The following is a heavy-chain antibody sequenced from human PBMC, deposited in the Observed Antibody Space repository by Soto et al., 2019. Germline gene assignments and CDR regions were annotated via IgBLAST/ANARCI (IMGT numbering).Heavy chain of an antibody. J-gene: IGHJ2*01. Sequence: QVQLVQSGAEVKKPGASVKVSCKASGYTFTSYGISWVRQAPGQGLEWMGWISAYNGNTNYAQKLQGRVTMTTDTSTSTAYTVLRSLSSDDTAVYSGAREEGFAQLSCWGHGTLVTVSS. D-gene: IGHD3-16*02. CDR3: AREEGFAQLSC. CDR1: GYTFTSYG. CDR2: ISAYNGNT. V-gene: IGHV1-18*01.